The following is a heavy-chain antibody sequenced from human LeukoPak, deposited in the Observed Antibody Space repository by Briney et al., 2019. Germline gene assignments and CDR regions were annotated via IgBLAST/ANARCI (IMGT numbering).Heavy chain of an antibody. V-gene: IGHV1-18*01. CDR1: GYTFTSYG. J-gene: IGHJ4*02. D-gene: IGHD5-18*01. Sequence: GASVKVSCKASGYTFTSYGISWVRQAPGQGLEWMGWISAYNGNTNYAQKLQGRVTMTTDTSTSTAYMELRSLRSDDTAVYYCARGSYGYIGALWDFDYWGQGTLVTVSS. CDR2: ISAYNGNT. CDR3: ARGSYGYIGALWDFDY.